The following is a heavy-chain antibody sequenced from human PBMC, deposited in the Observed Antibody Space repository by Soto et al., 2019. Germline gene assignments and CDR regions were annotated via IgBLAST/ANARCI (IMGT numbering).Heavy chain of an antibody. CDR2: INHSGST. Sequence: PSETLSLTCAVYGGSFSGYYWSWIRQPPGKGLEWIGEINHSGSTNYNPSLKSRVTISVDTSKNQFSLKLSSVTAADTAVYYCARGGWGIRYYGMDVWGQGTTVTVSS. CDR1: GGSFSGYY. J-gene: IGHJ6*02. CDR3: ARGGWGIRYYGMDV. V-gene: IGHV4-34*01. D-gene: IGHD3-16*01.